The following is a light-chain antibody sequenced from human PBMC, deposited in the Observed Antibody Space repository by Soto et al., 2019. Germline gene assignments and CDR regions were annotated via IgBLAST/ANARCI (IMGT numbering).Light chain of an antibody. J-gene: IGKJ2*01. Sequence: EIVLTQSPGTLSLSPGERATLSCRAGQSIGSGFLAWYQQKPGQAPRLLIYGASNRATGIPDRFSGSGSGTDFTLTISRLEPEDFAVYYCQRYTTSPPMYTFGHGTKLEIK. CDR2: GAS. CDR3: QRYTTSPPMYT. V-gene: IGKV3-20*01. CDR1: QSIGSGF.